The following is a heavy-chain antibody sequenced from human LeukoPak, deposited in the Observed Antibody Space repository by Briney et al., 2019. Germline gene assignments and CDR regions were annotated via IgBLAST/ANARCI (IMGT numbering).Heavy chain of an antibody. V-gene: IGHV4-4*07. Sequence: PSETLSLTCTVSGGSISSYYWSWIRQPAGKGLEWIGRIYTSGSTNYNPSLKSRVTMSVDTSKNQFSLKLSSVTAADTAVYYCARYVEWAAAGRYWYFDLWGRGTLVTLSS. CDR1: GGSISSYY. J-gene: IGHJ2*01. CDR2: IYTSGST. D-gene: IGHD6-13*01. CDR3: ARYVEWAAAGRYWYFDL.